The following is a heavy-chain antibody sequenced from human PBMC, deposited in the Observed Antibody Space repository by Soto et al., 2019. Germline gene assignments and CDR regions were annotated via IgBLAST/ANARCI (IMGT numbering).Heavy chain of an antibody. D-gene: IGHD2-2*01. CDR2: IIPIFGTA. CDR1: GVTFSSYA. J-gene: IGHJ6*03. Sequence: ASVKVSCKASGVTFSSYAISWVRQAPGQGLEWMGGIIPIFGTANYAQKFHGRVTITADESTSTAYMELSSMRSEYTAVYYCASSIVVVPAANYYYYYMDFWGKGTTVTVSS. CDR3: ASSIVVVPAANYYYYYMDF. V-gene: IGHV1-69*13.